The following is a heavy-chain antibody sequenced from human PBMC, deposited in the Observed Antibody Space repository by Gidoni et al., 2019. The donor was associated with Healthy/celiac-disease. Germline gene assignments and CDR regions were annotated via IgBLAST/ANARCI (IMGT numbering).Heavy chain of an antibody. V-gene: IGHV3-73*02. J-gene: IGHJ6*02. Sequence: EVQLVESGGGLVQPGGSLKLSCAASGFTFSGSAMHWVRQASGKGLEWVGRIRSKANSYATAYAASVKGRFTISRDDSKNTAYLQMNSLKTEDTAVYYCTHTNWNPQPRSYYGMDVWGQGTTVTVSS. D-gene: IGHD1-20*01. CDR2: IRSKANSYAT. CDR3: THTNWNPQPRSYYGMDV. CDR1: GFTFSGSA.